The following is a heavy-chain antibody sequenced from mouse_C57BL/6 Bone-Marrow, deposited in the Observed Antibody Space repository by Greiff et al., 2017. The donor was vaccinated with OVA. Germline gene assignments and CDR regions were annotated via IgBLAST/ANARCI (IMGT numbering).Heavy chain of an antibody. D-gene: IGHD1-1*01. J-gene: IGHJ3*01. V-gene: IGHV3-6*01. Sequence: EVQLQQSGPGLVKPSQSLSLTCSVTGYSITSGYYWNWIRQFPGNKLEWMGYISYDGSNNYNPSLKNRSSITRDTSKNQFFLKLNSVTTEDTATYYCAGDYYGSGAYWGQGTLVTVSA. CDR2: ISYDGSN. CDR1: GYSITSGYY. CDR3: AGDYYGSGAY.